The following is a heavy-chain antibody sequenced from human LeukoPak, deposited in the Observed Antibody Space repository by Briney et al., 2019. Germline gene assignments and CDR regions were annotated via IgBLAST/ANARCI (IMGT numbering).Heavy chain of an antibody. CDR1: GGSFSGYY. Sequence: SETLSLTCAVYGGSFSGYYWSWIRQPPGKGLEWIGEINHSGSTNYNPSLKSRVTISVDTSKNQFSLKLSSVTAADTAVYYCARVRPFRPTFYYYYYMDVWGKGTTVTVSS. J-gene: IGHJ6*03. CDR3: ARVRPFRPTFYYYYYMDV. D-gene: IGHD4-11*01. CDR2: INHSGST. V-gene: IGHV4-34*01.